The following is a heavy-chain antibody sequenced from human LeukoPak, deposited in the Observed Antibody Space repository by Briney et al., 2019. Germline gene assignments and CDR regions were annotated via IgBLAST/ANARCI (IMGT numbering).Heavy chain of an antibody. Sequence: NPSETPSLTCTVSGGSISSYYWSWIRQPAGKGLEWIGRIYTSGSTNYNPSLKSRVTMSVDTSKNQFSLKLSSVTAADTAVYYCARDRERGHAFDIWGQGTMVTVSS. V-gene: IGHV4-4*07. J-gene: IGHJ3*02. CDR3: ARDRERGHAFDI. CDR2: IYTSGST. CDR1: GGSISSYY.